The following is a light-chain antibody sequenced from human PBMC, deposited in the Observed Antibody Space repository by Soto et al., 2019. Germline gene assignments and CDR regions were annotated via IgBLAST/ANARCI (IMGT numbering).Light chain of an antibody. CDR1: QSVGNN. CDR2: ATS. V-gene: IGKV3-15*01. CDR3: QQHGDWPLT. J-gene: IGKJ4*01. Sequence: EIVVTQSPATLSVSPGERATLSCRASQSVGNNFAWYQQKPGQAPRLLIFATSTRATGVPARFSGSWSGTDFTLTISSPQTEDFAVSYCQQHGDWPLTFGGGDKFEIE.